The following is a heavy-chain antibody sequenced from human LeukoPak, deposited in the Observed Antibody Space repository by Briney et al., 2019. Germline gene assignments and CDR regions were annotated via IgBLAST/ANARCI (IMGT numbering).Heavy chain of an antibody. CDR3: ASYPDYGNWFDP. V-gene: IGHV1-69*04. J-gene: IGHJ5*02. Sequence: SVKVSCKASGYTFTSYGINWVRQAPGQGLEWMGRIIPILGIANYAQKFQGRVTITADKSTSTAYMELSSLRSEDTAVYYCASYPDYGNWFDPWGQGTLVTVSS. CDR1: GYTFTSYG. CDR2: IIPILGIA. D-gene: IGHD4-17*01.